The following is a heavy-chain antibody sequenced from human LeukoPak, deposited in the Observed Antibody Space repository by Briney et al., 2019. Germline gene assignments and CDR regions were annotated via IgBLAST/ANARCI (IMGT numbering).Heavy chain of an antibody. J-gene: IGHJ4*02. CDR2: IYHSGST. CDR3: ARVRGYCTNGVCYIYYFDY. Sequence: PSQTLSLTCAVSGGSISSGGYSWSWIRQPPGKGLEWTGYIYHSGSTYYNPSLKSRVTISVDRSKNQFSLKLSSVTAADTAVYYCARVRGYCTNGVCYIYYFDYWGQGTLVTVSS. D-gene: IGHD2-8*01. CDR1: GGSISSGGYS. V-gene: IGHV4-30-2*01.